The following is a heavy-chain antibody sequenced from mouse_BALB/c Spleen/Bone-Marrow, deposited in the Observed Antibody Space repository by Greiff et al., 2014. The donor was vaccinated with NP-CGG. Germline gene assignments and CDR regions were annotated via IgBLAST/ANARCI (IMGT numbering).Heavy chain of an antibody. CDR2: IDPANGNT. V-gene: IGHV14-3*02. Sequence: VQLQQPGAELVKPGASVKLSCTASGFNIKDTYMHWVKQRPEQGLEWIGRIDPANGNTKYDPKFQGKATITADTSSNTAVLQHSSLTSEDTAVYYCASYYYGSSNGFAYWGQGTLVTVSA. CDR1: GFNIKDTY. D-gene: IGHD1-1*01. CDR3: ASYYYGSSNGFAY. J-gene: IGHJ3*01.